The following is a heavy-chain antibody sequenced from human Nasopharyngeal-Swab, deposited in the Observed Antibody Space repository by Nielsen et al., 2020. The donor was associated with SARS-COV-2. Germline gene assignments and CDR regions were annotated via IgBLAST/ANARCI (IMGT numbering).Heavy chain of an antibody. CDR2: ISSSSSYT. D-gene: IGHD3-3*01. J-gene: IGHJ5*02. V-gene: IGHV3-11*06. CDR1: GFTFSDYY. CDR3: ARDRGGGWFGDAGFDP. Sequence: GGSLTLSCAASGFTFSDYYMSWIRQAPGKGREWVSYISSSSSYTNYADSVKGRFTISRDNAKNSLYLQMNSLRAEDTAVYYCARDRGGGWFGDAGFDPWGQGTLVTVSS.